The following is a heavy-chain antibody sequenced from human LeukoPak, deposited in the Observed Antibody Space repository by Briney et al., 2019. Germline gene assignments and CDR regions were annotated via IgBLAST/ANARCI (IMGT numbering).Heavy chain of an antibody. Sequence: PSETLSLTCIVSGYSISSGYYWGWIRQPPVKGLEWIGSIYHSGSTYYNPSLKSRVTISVDTSKNQFSLKLSSVTAADTAVYYCARDRSNSIDDGELYWYFDLWGRGTLVTVSS. CDR3: ARDRSNSIDDGELYWYFDL. CDR2: IYHSGST. J-gene: IGHJ2*01. CDR1: GYSISSGYY. D-gene: IGHD4-17*01. V-gene: IGHV4-38-2*02.